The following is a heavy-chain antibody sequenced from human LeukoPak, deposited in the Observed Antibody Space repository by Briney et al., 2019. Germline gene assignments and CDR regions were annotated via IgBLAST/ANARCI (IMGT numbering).Heavy chain of an antibody. Sequence: SVKVSCKASGGTFSSYAISWVRQAPGQGLEWMGGIIPIFGTANYAQKFQGRVTITTDESTSTAYMELSSLRSEDTAVYYCAAQPLEDCSGGSCYGDTAFDIWGQGTMVTVSS. V-gene: IGHV1-69*05. D-gene: IGHD2-15*01. CDR3: AAQPLEDCSGGSCYGDTAFDI. CDR1: GGTFSSYA. CDR2: IIPIFGTA. J-gene: IGHJ3*02.